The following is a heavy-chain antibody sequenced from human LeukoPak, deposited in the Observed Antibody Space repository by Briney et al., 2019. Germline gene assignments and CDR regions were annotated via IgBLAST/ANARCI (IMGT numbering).Heavy chain of an antibody. CDR1: GFTFSSYS. CDR2: ISSSSSYI. D-gene: IGHD4-17*01. CDR3: ARAGTTVTNYFDY. V-gene: IGHV3-21*01. J-gene: IGHJ4*02. Sequence: PGGSLRLSCAASGFTFSSYSMNWVRQAPGKGLEWVSSISSSSSYIYYADSVKGRFTISRDNAKNSLYLQMNSLRAEDTAVYYCARAGTTVTNYFDYWGQGTLVTVSS.